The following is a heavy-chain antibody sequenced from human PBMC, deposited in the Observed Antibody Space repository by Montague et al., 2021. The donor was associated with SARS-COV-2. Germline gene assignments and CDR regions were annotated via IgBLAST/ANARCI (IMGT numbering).Heavy chain of an antibody. J-gene: IGHJ4*02. CDR2: VYTAVRT. D-gene: IGHD6-13*01. CDR3: ARQAAGGLFYFDY. Sequence: SETLSLTCNVSGASINDYYWNWLRQSPGKRLEWIGYVYTAVRTSYNPSLKGRVTISLDTSKNQISLKLTSMTAADAAVYFCARQAAGGLFYFDYWGLGTLVSVSS. CDR1: GASINDYY. V-gene: IGHV4-59*01.